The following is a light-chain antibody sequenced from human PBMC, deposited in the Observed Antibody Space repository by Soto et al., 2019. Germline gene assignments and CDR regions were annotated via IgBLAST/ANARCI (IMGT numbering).Light chain of an antibody. Sequence: DIQMTQSPSTLSASVGDRVTITCRASQSISSWLAWYQQKPGKAPRLLIYKASNLESGVPSRFSGSGSGTEFTLTISSLQPGDSATYYCQQYNDNWTFGQGTKVDIK. CDR3: QQYNDNWT. J-gene: IGKJ1*01. CDR2: KAS. CDR1: QSISSW. V-gene: IGKV1-5*03.